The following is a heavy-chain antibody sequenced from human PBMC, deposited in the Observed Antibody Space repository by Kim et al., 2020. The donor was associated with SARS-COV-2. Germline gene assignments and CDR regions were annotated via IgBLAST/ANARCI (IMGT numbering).Heavy chain of an antibody. CDR1: RGSISSSNYY. V-gene: IGHV4-39*06. Sequence: SETLSLTCTVSRGSISSSNYYWGWIRQAPGKGLEWIGKIFYSGSADFNASLKSRVTMSVDTSKKQFALHLSSVTAADTAVDYCARASSLAGEYYFDYWGQGTLVTVS. J-gene: IGHJ4*02. CDR3: ARASSLAGEYYFDY. D-gene: IGHD6-19*01. CDR2: IFYSGSA.